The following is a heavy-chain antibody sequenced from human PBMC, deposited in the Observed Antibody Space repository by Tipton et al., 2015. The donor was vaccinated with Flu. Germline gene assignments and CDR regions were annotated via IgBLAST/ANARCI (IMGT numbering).Heavy chain of an antibody. V-gene: IGHV3-48*03. D-gene: IGHD2-8*01. CDR3: ARDPRVTNGAMDV. CDR2: ISGGGDTI. CDR1: GFTFSSYE. J-gene: IGHJ6*02. Sequence: SLRLSCAASGFTFSSYEMNWVRQAPGKGLEWVSYISGGGDTIYYADSVRGRFTISRADAKNSLYLQMNSPRAEDTAVYYCARDPRVTNGAMDVWGQGTTVTVSS.